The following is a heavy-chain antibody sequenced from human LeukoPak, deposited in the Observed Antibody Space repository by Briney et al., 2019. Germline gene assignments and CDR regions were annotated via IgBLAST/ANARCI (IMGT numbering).Heavy chain of an antibody. J-gene: IGHJ5*02. CDR3: AKAPANWNDPWFDR. Sequence: GGSLRLSCAASGFTFSSYAMSWVRQAPGKGLEWVSAISGSGGSTYYADSVKGRFTISRDNSKNTLSLQMNSLRAEDTAVYYCAKAPANWNDPWFDRWGQGTLLTVSS. V-gene: IGHV3-23*01. CDR2: ISGSGGST. D-gene: IGHD1-20*01. CDR1: GFTFSSYA.